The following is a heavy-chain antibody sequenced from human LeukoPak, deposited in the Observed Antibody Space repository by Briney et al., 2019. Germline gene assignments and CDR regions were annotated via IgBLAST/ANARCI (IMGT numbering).Heavy chain of an antibody. V-gene: IGHV3-23*01. Sequence: GGSLRLSCVASGFTFSNYAVSWVRQAPVKGLEWVSTINGGVGNTSYADSVKGRFTISRDNSKNTLYLQMDSLRAEDTAVYYCAKGQYMQLWLATHYYYYALDVWGQGTTVTVSS. CDR2: INGGVGNT. CDR1: GFTFSNYA. CDR3: AKGQYMQLWLATHYYYYALDV. J-gene: IGHJ6*02. D-gene: IGHD6-6*01.